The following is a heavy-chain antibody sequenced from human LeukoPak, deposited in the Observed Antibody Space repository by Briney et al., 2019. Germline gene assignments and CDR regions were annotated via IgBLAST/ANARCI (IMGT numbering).Heavy chain of an antibody. Sequence: GGSLRLSCAASGXTFSNYAMSWVRQAPGKGLEWVLILSGGGDRAYYADSVKGLFTISRDNSTNTLYLQMSSLRADDTAIYYYAKGGWAGRSIDSWGQGTLVTVSS. V-gene: IGHV3-23*01. CDR1: GXTFSNYA. CDR3: AKGGWAGRSIDS. D-gene: IGHD6-19*01. CDR2: LSGGGDRA. J-gene: IGHJ4*02.